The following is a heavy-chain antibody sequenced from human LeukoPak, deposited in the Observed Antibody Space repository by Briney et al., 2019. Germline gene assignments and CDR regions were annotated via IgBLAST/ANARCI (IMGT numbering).Heavy chain of an antibody. CDR2: IYYSGTT. J-gene: IGHJ6*03. D-gene: IGHD4-17*01. Sequence: SETLSLTCTVSGGSISSGGSYWRWLRQLPGKGLEWIEYIYYSGTTYYNPSLKSRVTISVDTSKNQFSLRLSSVTAADTAVYYCASTYGDYYNYYYYYMGVWGKGTTVAVSS. CDR1: GGSISSGGSY. V-gene: IGHV4-31*03. CDR3: ASTYGDYYNYYYYYMGV.